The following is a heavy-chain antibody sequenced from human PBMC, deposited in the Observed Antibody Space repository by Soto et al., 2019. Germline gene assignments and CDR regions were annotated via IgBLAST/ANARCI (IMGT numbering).Heavy chain of an antibody. CDR2: IKSKTDGGTT. D-gene: IGHD2-15*01. V-gene: IGHV3-15*07. CDR1: GFTFSNAW. J-gene: IGHJ4*02. CDR3: TTVVDGYCSGGSCYSNDY. Sequence: EVQLVESGGGLVKPGGSLRLSCAASGFTFSNAWMNWVRQAPGKGLEWVGRIKSKTDGGTTDYAAPVKGRFTISRDDSKNTLYLQMNSLKTEDTAVYYCTTVVDGYCSGGSCYSNDYWGQGTLVTVSS.